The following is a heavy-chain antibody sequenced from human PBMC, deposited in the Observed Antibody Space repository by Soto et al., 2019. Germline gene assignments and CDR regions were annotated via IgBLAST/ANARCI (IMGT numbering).Heavy chain of an antibody. CDR3: ARDGDLLMVYAGRYGMDV. V-gene: IGHV3-30-3*01. J-gene: IGHJ6*02. CDR2: ISYDGSNK. CDR1: GFTFSSYT. D-gene: IGHD2-8*01. Sequence: VQLLESGGGLVQPGGSLRLSCAASGFTFSSYTMSWVRQAPGKGLEWVAVISYDGSNKYYADSVKGRFTISRDNSKNTLYLQMNSLRAEDTAVYYCARDGDLLMVYAGRYGMDVWGQGTTVTVSS.